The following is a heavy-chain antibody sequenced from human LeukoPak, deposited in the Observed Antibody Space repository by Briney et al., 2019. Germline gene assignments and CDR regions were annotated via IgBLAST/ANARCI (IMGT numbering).Heavy chain of an antibody. D-gene: IGHD6-13*01. CDR2: ISSSSSYI. V-gene: IGHV3-21*01. CDR3: ARDSTRWFSPSDH. CDR1: GFTFSSYS. Sequence: GGSLRLSCAAPGFTFSSYSMNWVRQTPGKGLEWVSSISSSSSYIYYADSVKGRFTVSRDNAKNSLYLQMNTLRADDTAVYYCARDSTRWFSPSDHWGQGMLVTGSS. J-gene: IGHJ4*02.